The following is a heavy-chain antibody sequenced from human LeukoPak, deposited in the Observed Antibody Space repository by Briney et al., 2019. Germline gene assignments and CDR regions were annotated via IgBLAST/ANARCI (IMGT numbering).Heavy chain of an antibody. CDR3: ARMAAACWFDP. D-gene: IGHD6-13*01. J-gene: IGHJ5*02. CDR2: INHSGST. Sequence: SENLSLTCAVYAGSFSGYYWSWLRQAPGQGLEWIGEINHSGSTNYNPSLKSRVTISVDTSKNQFSLKLSSVTAADTAVYYCARMAAACWFDPWGQGTLVTVSS. CDR1: AGSFSGYY. V-gene: IGHV4-34*01.